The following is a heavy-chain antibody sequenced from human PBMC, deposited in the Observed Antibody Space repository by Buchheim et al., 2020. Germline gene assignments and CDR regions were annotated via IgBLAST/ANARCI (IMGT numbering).Heavy chain of an antibody. CDR2: IYYSGTT. J-gene: IGHJ4*02. V-gene: IGHV4-39*01. CDR1: GGSISSSSYY. CDR3: ARGPLDWSGYYPTYYFDY. Sequence: QLQLQESGPGLVKPSETLSLTCTVSGGSISSSSYYWGWIRQPPGKGLEWIGSIYYSGTTYYNPSLESRVTISLDTSKNQFSLKLSSVTAADTAAYYCARGPLDWSGYYPTYYFDYWGQGTL. D-gene: IGHD3-3*01.